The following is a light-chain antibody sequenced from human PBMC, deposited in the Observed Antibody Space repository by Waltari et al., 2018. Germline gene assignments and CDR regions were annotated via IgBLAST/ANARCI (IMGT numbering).Light chain of an antibody. CDR3: LQDYSYPRT. CDR1: QGIRND. V-gene: IGKV1-6*01. Sequence: AIQMPQSPSSLSASVGDRVTITCRASQGIRNDLGWYQQKPGDAPKLLIYTASTLQSGVPSRFSGSGSGTDFTLTITSLQPEDFATYFCLQDYSYPRTFGQGTKVEIK. CDR2: TAS. J-gene: IGKJ1*01.